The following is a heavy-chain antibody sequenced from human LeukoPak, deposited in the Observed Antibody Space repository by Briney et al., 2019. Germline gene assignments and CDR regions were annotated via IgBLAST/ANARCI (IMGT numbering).Heavy chain of an antibody. CDR3: ASIAARHSFDY. CDR2: INHSGST. D-gene: IGHD6-6*01. J-gene: IGHJ4*02. CDR1: GGSFSGYY. Sequence: SETLSLTCAVYGGSFSGYYWSWIRQPPGKGLEWIGEINHSGSTNYNPSLKSRVTISVDTSKNQFSLKPSSVTAADTAVYYCASIAARHSFDYWGQGTLVTVSS. V-gene: IGHV4-34*01.